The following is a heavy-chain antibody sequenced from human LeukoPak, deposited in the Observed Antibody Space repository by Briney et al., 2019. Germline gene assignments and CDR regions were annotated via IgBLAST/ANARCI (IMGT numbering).Heavy chain of an antibody. CDR2: INHSGST. V-gene: IGHV4-34*01. CDR3: ARWYSSSTNWFDP. D-gene: IGHD6-6*01. J-gene: IGHJ5*02. Sequence: SETLSLTCAVYGGSFSGYYWSWIRQPPGKGLEWIGEINHSGSTNYNPSLKSRVTISVDTSKNQLSLKLSSVTAADTAVYYCARWYSSSTNWFDPWGQGTLVTVSS. CDR1: GGSFSGYY.